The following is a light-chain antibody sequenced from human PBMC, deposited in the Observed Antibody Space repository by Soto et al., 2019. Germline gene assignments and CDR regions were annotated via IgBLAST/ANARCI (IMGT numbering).Light chain of an antibody. CDR2: KAS. CDR1: QSVSSW. Sequence: DVQMTQSPSTLSASVGDTITIICRASQSVSSWVAWYQQKPGKAPKLLIYKASSLESGIPSRFSGSGSGTEFTLTIPSLQPDDFATYYCQQYDSYSLTFGPGTTVDIK. J-gene: IGKJ3*01. CDR3: QQYDSYSLT. V-gene: IGKV1-5*03.